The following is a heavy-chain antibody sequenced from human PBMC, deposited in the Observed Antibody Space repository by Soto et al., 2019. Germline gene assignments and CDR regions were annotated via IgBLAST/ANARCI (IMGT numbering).Heavy chain of an antibody. CDR1: GFTFSSYG. Sequence: QVQLVESGGGVVQPGRSLRLSCAASGFTFSSYGMHWVRQAPGKGLEWVAVISYDGSNKYYADSVKGRFTISRDNSKNTLYLQMKSLRAEDTAVYYCAKGYCSSTSCLDYWGQGTLVTVSS. CDR2: ISYDGSNK. CDR3: AKGYCSSTSCLDY. V-gene: IGHV3-30*18. D-gene: IGHD2-2*01. J-gene: IGHJ4*02.